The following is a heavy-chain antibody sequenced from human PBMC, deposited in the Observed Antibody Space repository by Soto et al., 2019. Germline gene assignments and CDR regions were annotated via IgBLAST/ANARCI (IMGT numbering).Heavy chain of an antibody. CDR1: GGTFSSYT. CDR2: IIPILGIA. D-gene: IGHD4-17*01. V-gene: IGHV1-69*02. Sequence: SVKVSCKASGGTFSSYTISWVRQAPGQGLEWMGRIIPILGIANYAQKFQGRVTITADKSTSTAYMELSSLRSEDTAVYYCRRLGPDYGDYVGADAFDIWGQGTMVTVSS. J-gene: IGHJ3*02. CDR3: RRLGPDYGDYVGADAFDI.